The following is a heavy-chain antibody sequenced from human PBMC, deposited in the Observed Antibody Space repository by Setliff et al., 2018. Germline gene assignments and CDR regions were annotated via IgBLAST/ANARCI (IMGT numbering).Heavy chain of an antibody. CDR2: ISSTSTYI. D-gene: IGHD3-3*01. V-gene: IGHV3-21*04. CDR1: GFTFFSYT. J-gene: IGHJ5*02. CDR3: VREIWNFYDDSWSGYSDL. Sequence: PGGSLRLSCTTSGFTFFSYTMNWVRQAPGKGLEWVSAISSTSTYIYYADSVKGRFTISRDNSKNSLYLHMNSLRAEDTALYQCVREIWNFYDDSWSGYSDLWGQGTLVTVSS.